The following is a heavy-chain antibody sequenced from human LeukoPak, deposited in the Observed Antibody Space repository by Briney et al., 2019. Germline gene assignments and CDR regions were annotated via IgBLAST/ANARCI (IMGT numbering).Heavy chain of an antibody. J-gene: IGHJ4*02. CDR2: ISGSSSYI. D-gene: IGHD6-19*01. V-gene: IGHV3-21*01. Sequence: PGGSLRLSCAASGFTFSSYSMNWVRQAPGKGLEWVSSISGSSSYIYYADSVKGRFTISRDNAKNSLYLQMNGLRVEDTAVYYCARDASGWSVYWGQGTLVTVSS. CDR3: ARDASGWSVY. CDR1: GFTFSSYS.